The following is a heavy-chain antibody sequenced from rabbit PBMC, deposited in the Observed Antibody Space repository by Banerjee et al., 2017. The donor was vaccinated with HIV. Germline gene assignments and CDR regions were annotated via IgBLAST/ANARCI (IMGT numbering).Heavy chain of an antibody. Sequence: QEQLVESGGGLVQPEGSLTLTCKVSGFDFSSNAMCWVRQAPGKGPEWIACIGVGDGSTYYANWVNGRFTISRDNAQNTVFLQMTSLTAADTATYFCARDADNYYTMFNLWGQGTLVTVS. CDR2: IGVGDGST. CDR3: ARDADNYYTMFNL. V-gene: IGHV1S47*01. J-gene: IGHJ4*01. D-gene: IGHD8-1*01. CDR1: GFDFSSNA.